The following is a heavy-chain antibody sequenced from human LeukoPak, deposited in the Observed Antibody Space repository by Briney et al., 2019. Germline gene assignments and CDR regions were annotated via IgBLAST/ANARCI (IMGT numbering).Heavy chain of an antibody. V-gene: IGHV3-23*01. CDR2: ISGSGGST. J-gene: IGHJ4*02. CDR3: AKDPYSGSYYDY. D-gene: IGHD1-26*01. CDR1: GFAFTSCA. Sequence: GRSLRLSCAASGFAFTSCAMSWVRQAPGKGLEWVSAISGSGGSTYYADSVKGRFTISRDNSKNTLYLQMNSLRADDTAVYYCAKDPYSGSYYDYWGQGTLVTVSS.